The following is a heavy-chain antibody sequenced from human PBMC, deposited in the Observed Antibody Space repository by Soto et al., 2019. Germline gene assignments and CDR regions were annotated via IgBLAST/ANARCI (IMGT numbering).Heavy chain of an antibody. Sequence: EVPLVESGGGLVQPGGSLRLSCAASGFTFSSYSMNWVRQAPGKGLEWVSSISSSSSYIYYADSVKGRFTISRDNAKNSLYLQMNSLSAEDTAVYYCARDQPGYSYGYGLGYWGQGTLVTVSS. CDR3: ARDQPGYSYGYGLGY. J-gene: IGHJ4*02. CDR1: GFTFSSYS. CDR2: ISSSSSYI. V-gene: IGHV3-21*01. D-gene: IGHD5-18*01.